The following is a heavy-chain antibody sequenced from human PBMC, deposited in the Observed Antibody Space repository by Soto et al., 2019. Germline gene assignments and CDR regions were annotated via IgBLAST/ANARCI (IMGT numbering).Heavy chain of an antibody. CDR3: AREYSRWFDP. CDR1: GGSITNYY. CDR2: IYYTGTT. Sequence: SETLSLTCTVSGGSITNYYWSWIRQAPGKGLEWVGYIYYTGTTTYNPSLKSRVAMSVDTSKKQVSLKVSSVTAADTAVYYCAREYSRWFDPWGQGTLVTISS. J-gene: IGHJ5*02. V-gene: IGHV4-59*01. D-gene: IGHD2-15*01.